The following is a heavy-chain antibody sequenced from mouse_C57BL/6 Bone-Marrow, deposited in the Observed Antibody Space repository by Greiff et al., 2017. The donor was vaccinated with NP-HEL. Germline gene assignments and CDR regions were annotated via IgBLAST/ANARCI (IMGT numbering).Heavy chain of an antibody. D-gene: IGHD1-1*01. J-gene: IGHJ3*01. CDR1: GFTFSDYG. CDR2: ISSGSSTI. V-gene: IGHV5-17*01. Sequence: EVKLMESGGGLVKPGGSLKLSCAASGFTFSDYGMHWVRQAPEKGLEWVAYISSGSSTIYYADTVKGRFTISRDNAKNTLFLQMTSLRSEDTAMYYCAWVGSSPFAYWGQGTPVTVSA. CDR3: AWVGSSPFAY.